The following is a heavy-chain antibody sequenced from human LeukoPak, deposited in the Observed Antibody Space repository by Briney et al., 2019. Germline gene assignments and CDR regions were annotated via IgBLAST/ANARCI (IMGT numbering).Heavy chain of an antibody. D-gene: IGHD3-16*01. CDR1: GYTFTSYD. Sequence: GASVKVSCKASGYTFTSYDINWVRQATGQGLEWMGWMNPISGNTGYAQKFQGRVTITRNTSISTAYMELSSLRSEDTAVYYCARLMITFGGTYREDYWGQGTLVTVSS. CDR2: MNPISGNT. V-gene: IGHV1-8*03. CDR3: ARLMITFGGTYREDY. J-gene: IGHJ4*02.